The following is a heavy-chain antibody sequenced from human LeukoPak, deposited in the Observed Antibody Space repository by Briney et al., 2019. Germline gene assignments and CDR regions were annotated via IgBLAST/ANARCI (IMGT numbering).Heavy chain of an antibody. CDR1: GGSISTYY. J-gene: IGHJ5*02. CDR3: ARHPFGSARFDP. V-gene: IGHV4-59*08. CDR2: IYESGHT. Sequence: SETLSLTCSVSGGSISTYYRSWIRQPPGKGLEWIGYIYESGHTSYNPSLKNRVTMSIDTFKNQFSLKVTFLTAADTAVYYCARHPFGSARFDPWGQGTLVTVSS. D-gene: IGHD3-10*01.